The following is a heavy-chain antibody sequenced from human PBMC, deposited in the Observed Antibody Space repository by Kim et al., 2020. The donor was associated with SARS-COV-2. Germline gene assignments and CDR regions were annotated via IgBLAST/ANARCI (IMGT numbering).Heavy chain of an antibody. CDR3: ARGRPDDYVWGIDSGRVG. Sequence: GGSLRLSCAASGFTFSTYSMNWVRQAPGKGLEWVSSISSSSSYIYYADSVKGRFTISRDNAKNSLYLQMNSLRAEDTAVYYCARGRPDDYVWGIDSGRVGWGKGTLVTVSS. D-gene: IGHD3-16*01. V-gene: IGHV3-21*01. CDR1: GFTFSTYS. J-gene: IGHJ4*02. CDR2: ISSSSSYI.